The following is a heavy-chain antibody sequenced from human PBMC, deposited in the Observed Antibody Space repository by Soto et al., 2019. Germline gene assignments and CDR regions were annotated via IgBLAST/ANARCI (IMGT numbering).Heavy chain of an antibody. D-gene: IGHD3-22*01. Sequence: QVQLVESGGGVVQPGRSLRLSCAASGFTFSSYAMHWVRQAPGKGLEWVAVISYDGSNKYYADSVKGRFTISRDNSKNTLYLQMNSLRAEDTAVYYCARTPNYYDSSGYYLYYYYGMDVWGQGTTVTVSS. V-gene: IGHV3-30-3*01. CDR3: ARTPNYYDSSGYYLYYYYGMDV. CDR2: ISYDGSNK. J-gene: IGHJ6*02. CDR1: GFTFSSYA.